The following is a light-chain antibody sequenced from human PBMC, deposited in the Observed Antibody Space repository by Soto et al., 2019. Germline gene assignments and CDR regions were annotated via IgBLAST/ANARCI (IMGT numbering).Light chain of an antibody. J-gene: IGKJ1*01. CDR3: QQYNNWPRT. CDR1: QSVSSY. CDR2: DAS. V-gene: IGKV3-15*01. Sequence: EIVLTQSPATLSLSPGERANLSSRASQSVSSYLAWYQQKPGQAPRLLIYDASTRATGIPARFSGSGSGTEFTLTISSLQSEEFAVYYCQQYNNWPRTFGQGTKVDIK.